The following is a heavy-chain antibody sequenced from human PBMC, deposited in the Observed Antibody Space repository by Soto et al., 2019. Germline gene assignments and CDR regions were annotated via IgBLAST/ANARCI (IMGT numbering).Heavy chain of an antibody. V-gene: IGHV3-30*18. D-gene: IGHD5-12*01. CDR3: AKGGEVANPFDY. CDR1: GFTFSSYG. CDR2: ISYDGSNK. J-gene: IGHJ4*02. Sequence: QVQLVESGGGVVQPGRSLRLSCAASGFTFSSYGMHWVRQAPGKGLEWVAVISYDGSNKYYADSVKGRITISRDNSKNPLYLQMNSLRAEDAAGYYCAKGGEVANPFDYWGQGTLVTVSS.